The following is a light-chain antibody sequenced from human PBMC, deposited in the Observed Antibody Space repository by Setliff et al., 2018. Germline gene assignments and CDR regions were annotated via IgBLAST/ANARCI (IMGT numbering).Light chain of an antibody. Sequence: SVLTQPPSASGSPGQSVTISCTGSSSDVGGYDYVSWYQQHPGKVPKLMIYEVNRRPSGVPDRFSGSKSGNTASLTVSGLQAEDEADYYCSAYAGSNNWGVFGTGTKVHRP. CDR2: EVN. J-gene: IGLJ1*01. CDR1: SSDVGGYDY. CDR3: SAYAGSNNWGV. V-gene: IGLV2-8*01.